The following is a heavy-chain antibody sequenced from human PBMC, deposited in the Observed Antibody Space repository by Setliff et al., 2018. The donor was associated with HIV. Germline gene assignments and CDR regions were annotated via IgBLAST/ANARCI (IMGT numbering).Heavy chain of an antibody. Sequence: GGSLRLSCAASGFTFSTYAMGWVRQAPGKGLEWVSTVGAVGGPTHYAESVKGRFTISKDNSKNTLFLQMNSLRPEDTAIYYCAKDKSYHDYIWGSSVLAYWGQGTLVTVSS. CDR1: GFTFSTYA. V-gene: IGHV3-23*01. CDR3: AKDKSYHDYIWGSSVLAY. J-gene: IGHJ4*02. CDR2: VGAVGGPT. D-gene: IGHD3-16*01.